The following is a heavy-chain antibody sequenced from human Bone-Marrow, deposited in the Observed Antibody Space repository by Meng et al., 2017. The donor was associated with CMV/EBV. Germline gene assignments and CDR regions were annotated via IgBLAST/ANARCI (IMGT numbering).Heavy chain of an antibody. Sequence: SYGMDWVRQAPGKGLEWVAVIWYDGSNKYYADSVKGRFTISRDNSKNTLYLQMNSLRAEDTAVYYCAKEQYCSSTSCYNSISGAFDYWGQGTLVTVSS. CDR3: AKEQYCSSTSCYNSISGAFDY. CDR2: IWYDGSNK. V-gene: IGHV3-33*06. D-gene: IGHD2-2*02. CDR1: SYG. J-gene: IGHJ4*02.